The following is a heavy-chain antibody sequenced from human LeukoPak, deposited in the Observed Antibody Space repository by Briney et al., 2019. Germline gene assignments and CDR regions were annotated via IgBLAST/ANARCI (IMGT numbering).Heavy chain of an antibody. CDR1: GFTVGDYA. Sequence: GGSLRLSCTASGFTVGDYAMSWVRQAPGKGMEWVGFIKSEGHGGTTEYAASVRGRFTISRDDSKSIAYLQMNSLKTEDTAVYYCTRDYIIYGGNSGFDYWGQGTLVTVSS. D-gene: IGHD4-23*01. V-gene: IGHV3-49*04. CDR2: IKSEGHGGTT. J-gene: IGHJ4*02. CDR3: TRDYIIYGGNSGFDY.